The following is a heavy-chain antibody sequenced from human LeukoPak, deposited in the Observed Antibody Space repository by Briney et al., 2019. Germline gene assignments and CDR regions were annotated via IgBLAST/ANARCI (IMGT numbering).Heavy chain of an antibody. Sequence: EASVKVSCKVSGYTFTDYYMHWVQQAPGKGLEWMGLVDPEDGETIYAEKFQGRVTITADTSTDTAYMELSSLRSEDTAVYYCAVPYGSGNTPIDYWGQGTLVTVSS. D-gene: IGHD3-10*01. CDR2: VDPEDGET. CDR3: AVPYGSGNTPIDY. CDR1: GYTFTDYY. V-gene: IGHV1-69-2*01. J-gene: IGHJ4*02.